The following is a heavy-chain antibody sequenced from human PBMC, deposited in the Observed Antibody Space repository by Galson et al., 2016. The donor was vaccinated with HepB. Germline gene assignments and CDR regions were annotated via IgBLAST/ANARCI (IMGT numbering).Heavy chain of an antibody. CDR1: GDSVSSNTVV. J-gene: IGHJ4*02. V-gene: IGHV6-1*01. Sequence: CAISGDSVSSNTVVWNWIRQPPSRGLERLGRTYFRSRWYHDYAVSVRSRLTINADTSANQFSLELKSVTPEDTPVYDCARAAGNYYFKQYYFDSWGLGALVTVSS. CDR3: ARAAGNYYFKQYYFDS. CDR2: TYFRSRWYH. D-gene: IGHD2/OR15-2a*01.